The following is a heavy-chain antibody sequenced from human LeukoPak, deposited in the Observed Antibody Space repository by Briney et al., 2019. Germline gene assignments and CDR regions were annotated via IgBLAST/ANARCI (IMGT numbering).Heavy chain of an antibody. J-gene: IGHJ4*02. CDR2: IAYDGSNE. D-gene: IGHD3-3*01. V-gene: IGHV3-30*04. CDR3: ARPSGSVTIFGVVDYFDY. Sequence: GGSQRLSRVLSGSNFNNYGMKWVRHAPSKGLDWVSSIAYDGSNENYAESVKGRFTISRDNSKNTLYLQLSSLTAEDTAVYYCARPSGSVTIFGVVDYFDYWGQGSLVTVSS. CDR1: GSNFNNYG.